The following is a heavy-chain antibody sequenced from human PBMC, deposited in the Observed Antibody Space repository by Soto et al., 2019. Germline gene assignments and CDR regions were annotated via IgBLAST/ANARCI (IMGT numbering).Heavy chain of an antibody. D-gene: IGHD3-10*01. Sequence: SETLSLTCAVYGVSFSGYYWSWIRQPPGKGLEWIGEINHSGSTNYNPSLKSRVTISVDTSKNQFSLKLSSVTAADTAVYYCARGSDMYYYGSGSYYNVAYFDYWGQGTLVTSPQ. CDR1: GVSFSGYY. CDR3: ARGSDMYYYGSGSYYNVAYFDY. J-gene: IGHJ4*02. CDR2: INHSGST. V-gene: IGHV4-34*01.